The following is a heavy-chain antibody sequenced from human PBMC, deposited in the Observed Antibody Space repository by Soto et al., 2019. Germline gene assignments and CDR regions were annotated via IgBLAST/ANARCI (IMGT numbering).Heavy chain of an antibody. CDR2: ISGSGGTT. CDR1: GFTFSSYA. CDR3: LRRRASSGYPEAFDI. D-gene: IGHD3-22*01. Sequence: PGGSLRLSCAASGFTFSSYAMNWVRQAPGKGLEWVSAISGSGGTTNYADSVKGRFTISRDNSKNTLYLQMNSLRAEDTAVYYCLRRRASSGYPEAFDIWGQGTMVTVSS. J-gene: IGHJ3*02. V-gene: IGHV3-23*01.